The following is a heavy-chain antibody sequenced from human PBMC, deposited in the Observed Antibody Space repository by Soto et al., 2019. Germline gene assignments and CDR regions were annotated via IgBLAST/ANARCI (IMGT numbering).Heavy chain of an antibody. CDR1: GGSFSGYD. J-gene: IGHJ5*02. CDR3: ARQVVMIRENWFDP. D-gene: IGHD3-22*01. CDR2: INHSGST. V-gene: IGHV4-34*01. Sequence: LETLSLTCGDYGGSFSGYDGTWIRPPPGTGLEWIGEINHSGSTNYNPSLKSRVTISVDTSKNQFSLKLTSVTAADTAVYYCARQVVMIRENWFDPWGQGTLVTVSS.